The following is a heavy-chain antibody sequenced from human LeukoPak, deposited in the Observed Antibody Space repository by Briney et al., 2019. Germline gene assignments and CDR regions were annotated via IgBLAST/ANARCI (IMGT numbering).Heavy chain of an antibody. V-gene: IGHV4-39*01. CDR1: GGSISSRSDY. CDR3: ARSLPLPQFDY. CDR2: IYYSGST. J-gene: IGHJ4*02. Sequence: PSETLSLTCTVSGGSISSRSDYWGWLRQPPGKGLEWTGSIYYSGSTYYNPSLKSRVTISVDTSKNQFSLKLTSVTAADTAVYYCARSLPLPQFDYWGQGTLVTVSS.